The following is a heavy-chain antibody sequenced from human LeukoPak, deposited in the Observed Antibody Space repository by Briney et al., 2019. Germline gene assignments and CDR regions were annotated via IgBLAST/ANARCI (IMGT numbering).Heavy chain of an antibody. CDR1: GFTFSSYD. D-gene: IGHD6-13*01. Sequence: GGSLRLSCAASGFTFSSYDMHWVRQATGKGLEWVSAIGTAGDTYYPGSVKGRFTISRENAKNSLYLQMNSLRAGDTAVYYCARGLAAAGMDGMDVWGQGTTVTVSS. V-gene: IGHV3-13*01. CDR3: ARGLAAAGMDGMDV. J-gene: IGHJ6*02. CDR2: IGTAGDT.